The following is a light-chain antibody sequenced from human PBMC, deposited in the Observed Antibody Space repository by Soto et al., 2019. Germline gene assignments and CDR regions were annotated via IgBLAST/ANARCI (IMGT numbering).Light chain of an antibody. V-gene: IGLV2-18*01. CDR2: DVN. Sequence: QSALTQPPSVSGSPGQSVTISCTGTTSDIDNYDSVSWYQQDPGTAPKLIIYDVNNRPSGAPDRFSGSTSGNTASLTISSRQAEDETDYFCSLYTSNGSLIFGTGTKLTVL. CDR1: TSDIDNYDS. CDR3: SLYTSNGSLI. J-gene: IGLJ1*01.